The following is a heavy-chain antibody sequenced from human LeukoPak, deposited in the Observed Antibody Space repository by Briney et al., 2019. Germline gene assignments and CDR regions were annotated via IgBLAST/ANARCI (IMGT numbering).Heavy chain of an antibody. CDR3: AADLGSGWSDP. CDR1: GFTFSNSA. CDR2: VVVGSNNR. Sequence: SVKVSCKTSGFTFSNSAIQWVRQARGQRPEWIGWVVVGSNNRIYAQKFQERVTISRDMSTTTAYMELSSLRSEDTAVYYCAADLGSGWSDPWGQGTLITVTS. D-gene: IGHD3-10*01. J-gene: IGHJ5*02. V-gene: IGHV1-58*02.